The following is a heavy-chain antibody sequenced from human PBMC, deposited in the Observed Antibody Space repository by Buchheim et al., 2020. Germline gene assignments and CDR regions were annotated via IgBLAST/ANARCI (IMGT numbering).Heavy chain of an antibody. CDR2: MNLNRGTP. CDR3: ARALRDRYCSGGSCYSFDY. J-gene: IGHJ4*02. V-gene: IGHV1-8*01. CDR1: GYTFTSYD. D-gene: IGHD2-15*01. Sequence: QVQLVQSGAEVKKPGASVKVSCKASGYTFTSYDINWVRQATGQGLEWMGWMNLNRGTPGYAQKFQGRVPMTGHTSISPASMELSSLRSEDTAVYYCARALRDRYCSGGSCYSFDYWGQGTL.